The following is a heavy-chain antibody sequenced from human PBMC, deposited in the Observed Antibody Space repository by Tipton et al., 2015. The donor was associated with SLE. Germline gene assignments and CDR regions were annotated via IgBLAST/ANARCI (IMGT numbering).Heavy chain of an antibody. D-gene: IGHD3-3*01. CDR3: ARVGYYDFWSGYSPLDY. V-gene: IGHV4-34*01. Sequence: TLSLTCAVYGGSFSGYYWSWIRQPPGKGLEWIGEMNHSGSTNYNPSLKSRVTISVDTSKNQFSLKLSSVTAADTAVYYCARVGYYDFWSGYSPLDYWGQGTLVTVSS. J-gene: IGHJ4*02. CDR2: MNHSGST. CDR1: GGSFSGYY.